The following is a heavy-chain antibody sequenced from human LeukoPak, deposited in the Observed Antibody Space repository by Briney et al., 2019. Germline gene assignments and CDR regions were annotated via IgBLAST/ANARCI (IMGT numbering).Heavy chain of an antibody. V-gene: IGHV4-4*02. CDR2: IYHSGST. Sequence: SETLSLTCAVSGGSINSTKWWSWVRQPPGKGLEWIGEIYHSGSTYYNPSLKSRVTISVDKSKNQFSLNLNSVTAADTAVYYCARPYSDWGQGTLVTVSS. J-gene: IGHJ4*02. CDR1: GGSINSTKW. D-gene: IGHD3-16*01. CDR3: ARPYSD.